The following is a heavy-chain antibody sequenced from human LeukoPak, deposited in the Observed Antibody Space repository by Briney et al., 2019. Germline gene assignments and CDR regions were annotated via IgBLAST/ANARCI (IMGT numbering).Heavy chain of an antibody. J-gene: IGHJ4*02. V-gene: IGHV1-2*02. CDR3: ARAQSLTAPAGTFANS. CDR1: GYTFTGYF. Sequence: ASVKVSCKASGYTFTGYFLHWVRRAPGQGFEWMGWINPNSGGTYYTQRFKGRVPMTRDTSISTAYMELSSLRSDDTAVYYCARAQSLTAPAGTFANSWGQGTLVTVSS. D-gene: IGHD6-13*01. CDR2: INPNSGGT.